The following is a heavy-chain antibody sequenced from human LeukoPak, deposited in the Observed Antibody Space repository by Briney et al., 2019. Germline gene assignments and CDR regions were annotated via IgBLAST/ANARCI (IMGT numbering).Heavy chain of an antibody. Sequence: PGGSLRLSCAASGFTFSSYGMNWVRQAPGKGLEWVSGISPSGGGTYYTDSVKGRFTISRDDSKNTLSLQMNSLRAEDTAVYYCARQYSSGWFGDVYYFDYWGQGTLVTVSS. CDR3: ARQYSSGWFGDVYYFDY. J-gene: IGHJ4*02. CDR2: ISPSGGGT. CDR1: GFTFSSYG. V-gene: IGHV3-23*01. D-gene: IGHD6-19*01.